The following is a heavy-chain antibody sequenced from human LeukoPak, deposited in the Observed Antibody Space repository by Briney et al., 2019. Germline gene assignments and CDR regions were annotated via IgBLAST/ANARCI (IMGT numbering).Heavy chain of an antibody. CDR2: IYSGGST. Sequence: GGSLRLSCAASGVTVSSNYVTWVRQAPGKGLEWVSVIYSGGSTYYADSVKGRFTISRDNSKNTLYLQMNSLRAEDTAVYYCARETRGDYMDVWGKGTTVTISS. CDR1: GVTVSSNY. V-gene: IGHV3-66*01. J-gene: IGHJ6*03. CDR3: ARETRGDYMDV. D-gene: IGHD3-10*01.